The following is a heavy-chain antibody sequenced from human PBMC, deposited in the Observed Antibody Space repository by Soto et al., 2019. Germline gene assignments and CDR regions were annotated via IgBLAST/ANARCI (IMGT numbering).Heavy chain of an antibody. V-gene: IGHV3-23*01. CDR3: AKVDVSTAGSFDS. Sequence: GGSLRLSCVASGFTFSRHGLSWVRQAPGKGLEWVSTINPSGDSTFYADSVKGRFTISRDNSKNTVYLQMNSLSVGDTAVYLCAKVDVSTAGSFDSWGQGALVTVSS. J-gene: IGHJ4*02. D-gene: IGHD6-13*01. CDR2: INPSGDST. CDR1: GFTFSRHG.